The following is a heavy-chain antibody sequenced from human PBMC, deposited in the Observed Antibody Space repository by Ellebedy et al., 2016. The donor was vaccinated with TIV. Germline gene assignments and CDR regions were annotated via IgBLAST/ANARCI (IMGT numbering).Heavy chain of an antibody. J-gene: IGHJ6*02. D-gene: IGHD1-1*01. Sequence: MPSETLSLTCTVSGGSIMSYYWNRIRQPAGKGLEWIGRIYPSGSTIYNPSLKSRVTMSVDTSKNQFSLKMSSVTAADTAVYSCARSMDEVQLGGMDVWGQGTTVTVSS. CDR2: IYPSGST. CDR3: ARSMDEVQLGGMDV. CDR1: GGSIMSYY. V-gene: IGHV4-4*07.